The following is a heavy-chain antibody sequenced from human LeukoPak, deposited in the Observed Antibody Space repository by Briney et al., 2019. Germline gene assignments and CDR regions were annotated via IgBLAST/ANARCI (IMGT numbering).Heavy chain of an antibody. Sequence: SETLSLTCAVYGGSFSGYYWSWIRQPPGKGLEWIGEINHSGSTNYNPSLKSRVTMSLDTSKNQFSLKLSSVTAADTAVYYCARVLPRDYYYMDVWGKGTTVTVSS. CDR3: ARVLPRDYYYMDV. CDR1: GGSFSGYY. J-gene: IGHJ6*03. CDR2: INHSGST. V-gene: IGHV4-34*01. D-gene: IGHD2-15*01.